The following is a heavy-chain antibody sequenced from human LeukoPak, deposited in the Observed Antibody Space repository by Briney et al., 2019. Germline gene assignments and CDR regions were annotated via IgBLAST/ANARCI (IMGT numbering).Heavy chain of an antibody. CDR1: GFTFSSYG. J-gene: IGHJ4*02. D-gene: IGHD6-13*01. Sequence: KPGGSLRLSCAASGFTFSSYGMHWVRQAPGKGLEWVSSISSSSTYVFYADSVKGRFTISRDNAKNSLYLQLNSLRAEDTAVYYCASAEAASSYWGQGTLVTVSS. V-gene: IGHV3-21*01. CDR3: ASAEAASSY. CDR2: ISSSSTYV.